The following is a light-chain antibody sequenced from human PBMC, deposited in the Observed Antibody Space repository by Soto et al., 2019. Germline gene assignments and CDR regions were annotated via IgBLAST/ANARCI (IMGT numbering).Light chain of an antibody. CDR3: SSYTTSSSYV. V-gene: IGLV2-14*01. CDR2: DVT. Sequence: QSALTQPASVSGSPGQSITISCTGTSSDVGGYIYVSWYQQHPGKAPKLMIYDVTSRPSGVSYRFSSSKSGNTASLTISGLQAEDEADYYCSSYTTSSSYVFGTGTKVTVL. CDR1: SSDVGGYIY. J-gene: IGLJ1*01.